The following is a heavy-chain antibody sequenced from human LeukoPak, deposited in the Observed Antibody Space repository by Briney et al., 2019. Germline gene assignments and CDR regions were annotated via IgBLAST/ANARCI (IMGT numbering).Heavy chain of an antibody. J-gene: IGHJ4*02. D-gene: IGHD3-10*01. V-gene: IGHV3-23*01. CDR2: ISGSGGST. CDR1: GFTFSSYA. Sequence: PGGSLRLSCAASGFTFSSYAMSWVRQAPGKGLEWVSAISGSGGSTYYADSVKGRFTISRDNSKNTLYLQMSSLRAEDTAVYYCAKDLYGITMVRGVIPGFDYWGQGTLVTVSS. CDR3: AKDLYGITMVRGVIPGFDY.